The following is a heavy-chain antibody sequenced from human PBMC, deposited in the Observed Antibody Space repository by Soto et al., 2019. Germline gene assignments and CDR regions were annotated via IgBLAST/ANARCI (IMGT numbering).Heavy chain of an antibody. Sequence: PGGSLRLSCAASGFTFSSYWMSWVRQAPGKGLEWVANIKQDGSEKYYVDSVKGRFTISRDNAKNSLYLQMNSLRAEDTAVYYCAREDSSGHDAFDIWGQGTMVTVSS. J-gene: IGHJ3*02. D-gene: IGHD3-22*01. CDR3: AREDSSGHDAFDI. V-gene: IGHV3-7*05. CDR1: GFTFSSYW. CDR2: IKQDGSEK.